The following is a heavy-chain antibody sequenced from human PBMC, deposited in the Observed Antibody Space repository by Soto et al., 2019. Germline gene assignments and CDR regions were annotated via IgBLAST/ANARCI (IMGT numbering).Heavy chain of an antibody. Sequence: QVQLVQSGAEVKEPGASVKVSCKASGYTFQNYHMHWVRQAPGQGLEWMGIIHPRGDTKTYAQRFQGSLAMTRDTSTSTAYMELSSLTSEDTAVCFCARDLWGSWTVDYWGQGTLVTVSS. V-gene: IGHV1-46*02. CDR1: GYTFQNYH. CDR3: ARDLWGSWTVDY. J-gene: IGHJ4*02. D-gene: IGHD3-16*01. CDR2: IHPRGDTK.